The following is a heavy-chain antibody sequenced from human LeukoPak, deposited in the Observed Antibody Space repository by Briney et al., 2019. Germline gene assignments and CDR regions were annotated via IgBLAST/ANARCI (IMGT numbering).Heavy chain of an antibody. D-gene: IGHD6-13*01. CDR1: GGSISSYY. J-gene: IGHJ5*02. CDR3: ARDTTRYSSSWYHWFDP. V-gene: IGHV4-59*01. CDR2: IYYSGST. Sequence: SETLSLTCTVSGGSISSYYWSWIRQPPGKGLEWIGYIYYSGSTNYNPSLKSRVTISVDTSKNQFSLKLSSVTAADTAVYYCARDTTRYSSSWYHWFDPWGQGTLVTVSS.